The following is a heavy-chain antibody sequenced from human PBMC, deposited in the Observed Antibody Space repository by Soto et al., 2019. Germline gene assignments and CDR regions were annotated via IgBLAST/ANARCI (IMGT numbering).Heavy chain of an antibody. J-gene: IGHJ5*02. V-gene: IGHV1-2*02. CDR3: ARGLALTVRTPSHWFDP. Sequence: ASVKVSCKVSGYTFTDYYLDWVRQAPGHGLEWMGWINPKTGATKSAQKFRGRVSMTRDTSISTAYMELSRLTSDDTAIYYCARGLALTVRTPSHWFDPCGQATPVTVSS. CDR2: INPKTGAT. CDR1: GYTFTDYY. D-gene: IGHD3-3*02.